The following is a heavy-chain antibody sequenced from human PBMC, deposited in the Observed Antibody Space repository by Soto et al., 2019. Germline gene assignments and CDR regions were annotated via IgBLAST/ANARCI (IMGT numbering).Heavy chain of an antibody. J-gene: IGHJ4*02. CDR3: AKARASYDSSGYLYYFDY. V-gene: IGHV3-23*01. Sequence: GGLLRLSCAASGFTFSSYAMSWVRQAPGKGLEWVSAISGSGGSTYYADSVKGRFTISRDNSKNTLYLQMNSLRAEDTAVYYCAKARASYDSSGYLYYFDYWGQGTLVTVSS. CDR1: GFTFSSYA. D-gene: IGHD3-22*01. CDR2: ISGSGGST.